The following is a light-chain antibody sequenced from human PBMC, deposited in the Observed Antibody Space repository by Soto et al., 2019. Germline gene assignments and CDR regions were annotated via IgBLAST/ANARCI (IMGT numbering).Light chain of an antibody. J-gene: IGKJ1*01. V-gene: IGKV3-15*01. CDR2: DAS. CDR3: QQYNNWTPWT. Sequence: EIVMTQSPATLSVSPGESATLSCRASQRISRNLAWYQQKPGQAPRLLIYDASTRATAIPARFSGSWSETEFTLTISSLQSEYSAVYYCQQYNNWTPWTFVQGTKVEIK. CDR1: QRISRN.